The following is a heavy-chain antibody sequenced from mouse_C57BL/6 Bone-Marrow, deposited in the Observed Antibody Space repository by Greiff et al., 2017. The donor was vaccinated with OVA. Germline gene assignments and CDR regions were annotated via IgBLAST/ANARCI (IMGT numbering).Heavy chain of an antibody. CDR2: ICSGSSTI. CDR1: GFTFSDYG. D-gene: IGHD2-2*01. J-gene: IGHJ2*01. Sequence: EVQLVESGGGLVKPGGSLKLSCAASGFTFSDYGMHWVRQAPEKGLEWVAYICSGSSTIYYAEITKGRFTISRDNYKNTQFLEMTNLRSEDTAMYYCARNGYPYFDYWGQGTTLTVSS. V-gene: IGHV5-17*01. CDR3: ARNGYPYFDY.